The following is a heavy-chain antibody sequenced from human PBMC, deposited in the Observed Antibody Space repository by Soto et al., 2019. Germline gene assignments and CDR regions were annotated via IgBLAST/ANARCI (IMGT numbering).Heavy chain of an antibody. CDR2: IYYSGST. J-gene: IGHJ3*02. D-gene: IGHD3-3*01. Sequence: SETLSLTCTVSGGSISSYYWSWIRQPPGKGLEWIGYIYYSGSTNYNPSLKSRVTISVDTSKNQFSLKLSSVTAADTAVYYCARTFSVPGAFDIWGQGTMVTVSS. CDR3: ARTFSVPGAFDI. V-gene: IGHV4-59*08. CDR1: GGSISSYY.